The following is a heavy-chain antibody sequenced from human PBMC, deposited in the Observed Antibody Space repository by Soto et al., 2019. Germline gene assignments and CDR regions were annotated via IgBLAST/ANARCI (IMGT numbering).Heavy chain of an antibody. V-gene: IGHV3-30-3*01. J-gene: IGHJ5*02. CDR3: ARDPGQLLYP. CDR1: GFTFSSYA. CDR2: ISYDGSNK. D-gene: IGHD6-6*01. Sequence: QVQLVESGGGVVQPGRSLRLSCAASGFTFSSYAMHWVRQAPGKGLVWVAVISYDGSNKYYADSVKGRFTISRDNSKNTLYLQMYSLRAEDTAVYYCARDPGQLLYPSGQGTLVTVSS.